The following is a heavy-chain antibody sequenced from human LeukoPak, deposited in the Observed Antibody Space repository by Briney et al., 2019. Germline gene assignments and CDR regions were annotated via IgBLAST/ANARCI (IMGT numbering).Heavy chain of an antibody. J-gene: IGHJ5*02. Sequence: ASVKVSCKASGYTFTGYYMHWVRQAPGQGLEWMGWINPNSGGTNYAQKFQGGVTMTRDTSISTAYMELSRLRSDDTAVYYCARDPAPLYCSSTSCYGQYNWFDPWGQGTLVTVSS. CDR2: INPNSGGT. V-gene: IGHV1-2*02. CDR1: GYTFTGYY. D-gene: IGHD2-2*01. CDR3: ARDPAPLYCSSTSCYGQYNWFDP.